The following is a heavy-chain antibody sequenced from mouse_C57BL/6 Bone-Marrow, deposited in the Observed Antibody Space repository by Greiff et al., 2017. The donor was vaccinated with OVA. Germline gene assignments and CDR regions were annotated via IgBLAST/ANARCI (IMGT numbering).Heavy chain of an antibody. CDR1: GFTFSDYG. V-gene: IGHV5-15*04. CDR3: ARHGLLDWYIDD. D-gene: IGHD1-1*01. CDR2: ISNLAYRI. J-gene: IGHJ1*03. Sequence: EVKLVESGGGLVQPGGSLKLSCAASGFTFSDYGMAWVRQAPKKGPEWVAFISNLAYRIYYADTVTGRITISRENAKNTLYLEMSSLRSEDTAMYYCARHGLLDWYIDDWGTGTTVTVSS.